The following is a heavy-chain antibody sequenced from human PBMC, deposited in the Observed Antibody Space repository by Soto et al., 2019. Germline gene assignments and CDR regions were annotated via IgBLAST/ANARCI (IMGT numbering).Heavy chain of an antibody. CDR2: ISWNSGSI. V-gene: IGHV3-9*01. D-gene: IGHD2-15*01. J-gene: IGHJ4*02. Sequence: PGGSLRLSCAASGFTFDDYAMHWVRQAPGKGLEWVSGISWNSGSIGYADSVKGRFTISRDNAKNSLYLQMNSLRAEDTALYYCAKESPEWWAFDYWGQGTLVTVSS. CDR1: GFTFDDYA. CDR3: AKESPEWWAFDY.